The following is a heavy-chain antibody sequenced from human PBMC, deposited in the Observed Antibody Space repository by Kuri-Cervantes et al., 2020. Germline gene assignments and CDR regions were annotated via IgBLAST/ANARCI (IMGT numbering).Heavy chain of an antibody. D-gene: IGHD2-15*01. CDR2: IIPIFGTA. CDR1: GGTFSSYA. J-gene: IGHJ1*01. V-gene: IGHV1-69*13. Sequence: SVKVSCKASGGTFSSYAISWVRQAPGQGLEWMGGIIPIFGTANYAQKFQGRVTITADESTSTAYMELRSLRSEDTAVYYCARLTGSGPDGYFQHWGQGTLVTVSS. CDR3: ARLTGSGPDGYFQH.